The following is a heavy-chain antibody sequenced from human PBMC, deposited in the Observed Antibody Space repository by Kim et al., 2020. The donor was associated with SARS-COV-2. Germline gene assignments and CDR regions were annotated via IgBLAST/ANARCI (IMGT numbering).Heavy chain of an antibody. Sequence: GGSLRLSCAASGLTFNIYAMSWVRQAPGKGLEWVSGISASGGTTYYADSVKGRFTISRDNSNNTLSLQMNSLRAEDTAVYYCAKDTVWGTKMGMPVYGYFDSWGQGRLVTVSS. D-gene: IGHD3-16*01. J-gene: IGHJ4*02. CDR1: GLTFNIYA. V-gene: IGHV3-23*01. CDR2: ISASGGTT. CDR3: AKDTVWGTKMGMPVYGYFDS.